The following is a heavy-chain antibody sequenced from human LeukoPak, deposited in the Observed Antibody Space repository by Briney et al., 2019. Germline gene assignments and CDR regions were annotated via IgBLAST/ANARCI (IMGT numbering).Heavy chain of an antibody. CDR3: TTGSDFWSGYPDDY. D-gene: IGHD3-3*01. J-gene: IGHJ4*02. Sequence: PGGSLRRSCAAAGFTFSNACLDLIRLFPMNVLKWSGRIKSKTDGGTTDYAAPVKGRFTISRDDSKNTLYLQMNSLKTEDTAVYYCTTGSDFWSGYPDDYWGQGTLVTVSS. CDR1: GFTFSNAC. V-gene: IGHV3-15*01. CDR2: IKSKTDGGTT.